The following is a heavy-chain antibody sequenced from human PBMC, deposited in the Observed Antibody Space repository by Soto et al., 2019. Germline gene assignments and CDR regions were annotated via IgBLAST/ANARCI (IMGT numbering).Heavy chain of an antibody. J-gene: IGHJ4*02. CDR3: ARDWGGDYPLYYFDH. V-gene: IGHV1-46*01. Sequence: GASVKVSCKASGYTFTSSYMHWVRQAPGQGLEWMGLINPSGTSTSYAQKFQGRVTMTRDTSTSTVYMELSSLRSEDTAVYYCARDWGGDYPLYYFDHWGQGTLVTVSS. D-gene: IGHD4-17*01. CDR1: GYTFTSSY. CDR2: INPSGTST.